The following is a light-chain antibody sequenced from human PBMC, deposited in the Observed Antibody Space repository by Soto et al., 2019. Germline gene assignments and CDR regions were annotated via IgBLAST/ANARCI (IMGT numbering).Light chain of an antibody. Sequence: EIVLTQSPGTLSLSPGERATLSCRASQSVSSSYLSWYQQKPGQAPRPLIYGASSRAIVIPDRFSGSGSGTDFTLTISRLEPEDVAVYYCQQYGSSPWTFGQGTKVEIK. CDR1: QSVSSSY. J-gene: IGKJ1*01. CDR2: GAS. V-gene: IGKV3-20*01. CDR3: QQYGSSPWT.